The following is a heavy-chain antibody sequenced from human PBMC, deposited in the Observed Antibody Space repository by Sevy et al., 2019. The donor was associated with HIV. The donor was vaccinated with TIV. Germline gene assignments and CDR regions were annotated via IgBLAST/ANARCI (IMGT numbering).Heavy chain of an antibody. J-gene: IGHJ4*02. CDR1: GFTFSSYA. CDR2: ISYDGSNK. D-gene: IGHD3-16*01. CDR3: AREAGGY. Sequence: GGSLRLSCAASGFTFSSYAMHWVRQAPGKGLEWVAVISYDGSNKYYADSVKGRFTISRDNSKNTLYLQMNSLRAEDTAVYYCAREAGGYWGQGTLVTVSS. V-gene: IGHV3-30-3*01.